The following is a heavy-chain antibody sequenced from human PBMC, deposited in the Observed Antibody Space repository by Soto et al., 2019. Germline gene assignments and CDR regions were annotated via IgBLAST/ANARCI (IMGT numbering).Heavy chain of an antibody. CDR1: GGTFSSYT. D-gene: IGHD3-10*01. CDR3: AREKIIRFGDYYPRRYYFDY. Sequence: ASVKVSCKASGGTFSSYTISWVRQAPGQGLEWMGRIIPILGIANYAQKFQGRVTITADKSTSTAYMELSSLRSEDTAVYYCAREKIIRFGDYYPRRYYFDYWGQGTLVTVSS. J-gene: IGHJ4*02. CDR2: IIPILGIA. V-gene: IGHV1-69*04.